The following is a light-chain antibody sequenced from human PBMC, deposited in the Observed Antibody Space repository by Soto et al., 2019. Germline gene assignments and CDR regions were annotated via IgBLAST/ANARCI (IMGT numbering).Light chain of an antibody. CDR2: DVN. V-gene: IGLV2-11*01. CDR3: CSYAGSYV. J-gene: IGLJ1*01. CDR1: SSDVGGYNY. Sequence: QSALTQPRSVSGSPGQSVTISCTGSSSDVGGYNYVSWYQQHPGKAPKLMISDVNKRPSGVPGRFSGSKSGNTASLTISGLQAEDEADYYCCSYAGSYVFGTGTKVTVL.